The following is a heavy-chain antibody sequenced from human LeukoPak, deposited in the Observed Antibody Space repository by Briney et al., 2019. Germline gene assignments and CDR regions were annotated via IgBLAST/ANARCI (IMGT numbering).Heavy chain of an antibody. J-gene: IGHJ6*02. CDR1: GYTFTSYA. V-gene: IGHV7-4-1*02. CDR3: ARSMSDILTGLSIPYYYYGMDV. Sequence: ASVKVSCKASGYTFTSYAMNWARQAPGQGLEWMGWINTNTGNPTYAQGFTGRFVFSLDTSVSTAYLQISSLKAEDTAVYYCARSMSDILTGLSIPYYYYGMDVWGQGTTVTVSS. CDR2: INTNTGNP. D-gene: IGHD3-9*01.